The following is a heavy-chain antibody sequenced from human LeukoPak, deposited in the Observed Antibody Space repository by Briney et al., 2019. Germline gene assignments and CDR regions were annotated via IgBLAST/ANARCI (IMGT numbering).Heavy chain of an antibody. CDR1: GGSISSYY. CDR3: ASNARGTTGY. V-gene: IGHV4-59*08. CDR2: IYYSGST. D-gene: IGHD1-7*01. J-gene: IGHJ4*02. Sequence: PSETLSLTCTVSGGSISSYYWSWIRQPPGKGLEWIGYIYYSGSTNYNPSLKSRVTISVDTSKNQFSLKLSSVTAADTAVYYCASNARGTTGYWGQGTLVTVSS.